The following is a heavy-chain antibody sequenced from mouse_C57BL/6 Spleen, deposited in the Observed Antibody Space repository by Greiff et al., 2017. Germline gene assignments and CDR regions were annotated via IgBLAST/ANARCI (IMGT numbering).Heavy chain of an antibody. J-gene: IGHJ2*01. CDR3: ARRGTVVAK. CDR2: INPNNGGT. D-gene: IGHD1-1*01. V-gene: IGHV1-26*01. CDR1: GYTFTDYY. Sequence: EVQLQQSGPELVKPGASVKISCKASGYTFTDYYMNWVKQSHGKSLEWIGDINPNNGGTSYNQKFKGKATLTVDKSSSTAYMELRSLTSEDSAVYYCARRGTVVAKWGQGTTLTVSS.